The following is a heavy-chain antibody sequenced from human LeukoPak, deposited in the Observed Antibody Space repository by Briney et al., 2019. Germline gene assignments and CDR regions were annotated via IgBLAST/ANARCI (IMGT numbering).Heavy chain of an antibody. CDR1: GFTFSSYA. CDR3: AKDRRYYYDSLDC. CDR2: ISATGGST. J-gene: IGHJ4*02. D-gene: IGHD3-22*01. V-gene: IGHV3-23*01. Sequence: GGSLRLSCAASGFTFSSYAMGWVRQAPGKGLEWVSCISATGGSTYYADSVKGRFTISRDNSKNTLYLQMNSLRAEDTAVYYCAKDRRYYYDSLDCWGQGTLVTVSS.